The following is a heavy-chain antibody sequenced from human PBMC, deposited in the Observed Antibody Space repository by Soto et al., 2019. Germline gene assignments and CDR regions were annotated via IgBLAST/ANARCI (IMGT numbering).Heavy chain of an antibody. CDR1: EFTFSNYA. Sequence: EVQLLESGGGLVQPGGSLRLSCAASEFTFSNYATSWVRQAPGKGLEWVSGISGGGGSAYYADSVKGRFTISRDNSKNTLYLQMNSLRAEDTAVYYCAKDGLWKRSIAVSGSYFDYWGQGILVTVSS. CDR2: ISGGGGSA. V-gene: IGHV3-23*01. D-gene: IGHD6-19*01. CDR3: AKDGLWKRSIAVSGSYFDY. J-gene: IGHJ4*02.